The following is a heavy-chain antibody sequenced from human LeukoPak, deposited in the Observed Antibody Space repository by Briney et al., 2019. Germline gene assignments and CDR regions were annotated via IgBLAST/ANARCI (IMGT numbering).Heavy chain of an antibody. CDR2: ISAYNGNT. V-gene: IGHV1-18*01. J-gene: IGHJ5*02. CDR1: GYTFTSYG. Sequence: ASVKVSCKASGYTFTSYGISWVRQAPGQGLEWMGWISAYNGNTNYAQKLQGRVTMTTDTSTSTAYKELRSLRSDDTAVYYCARRWFGESNWFDPWGQGTLVTVSS. D-gene: IGHD3-10*01. CDR3: ARRWFGESNWFDP.